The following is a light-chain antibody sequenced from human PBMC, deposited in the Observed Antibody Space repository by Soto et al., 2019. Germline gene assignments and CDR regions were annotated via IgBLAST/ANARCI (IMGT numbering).Light chain of an antibody. CDR3: QQYSASPT. CDR1: EPVGSNF. Sequence: IVLTQSPGTLSLSPGERATLSCRASEPVGSNFFAWYQQKPGQAPRLLIYVASSRATGIQDRFSGSGSGTYFTLTIRRLEPDDVALYHCQQYSASPTFGQGTKVEIK. CDR2: VAS. V-gene: IGKV3-20*01. J-gene: IGKJ1*01.